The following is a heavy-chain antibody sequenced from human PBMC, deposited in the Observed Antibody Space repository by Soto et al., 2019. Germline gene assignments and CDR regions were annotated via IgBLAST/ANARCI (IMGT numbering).Heavy chain of an antibody. CDR3: ARGRYGDY. CDR1: GYTFTSYG. D-gene: IGHD1-1*01. CDR2: ISAHNGNT. J-gene: IGHJ4*02. Sequence: QVHLVQSGAEVKKPGASVKVSCKGSGYTFTSYGITWVRQAPGQGLEWMGWISAHNGNTNYAQKLQGRVTVTRDTSTSTGYLEMRSLRSDDAAVYYWARGRYGDYWGQGDLVTVSS. V-gene: IGHV1-18*01.